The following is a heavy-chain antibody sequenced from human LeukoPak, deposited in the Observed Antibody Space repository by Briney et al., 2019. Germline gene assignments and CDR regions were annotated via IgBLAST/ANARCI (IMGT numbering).Heavy chain of an antibody. CDR3: PRYSGSKYYFDY. Sequence: ASVKVSCKASGYPYTSYGISWVRQAPGQGLEWMGWVSAYNGNTNYAQKLQGRVTMTTETSTSTAYVELTRLRTDETAVYYCPRYSGSKYYFDYWGQGTLVTVSS. CDR2: VSAYNGNT. CDR1: GYPYTSYG. J-gene: IGHJ4*02. D-gene: IGHD1-26*01. V-gene: IGHV1-18*01.